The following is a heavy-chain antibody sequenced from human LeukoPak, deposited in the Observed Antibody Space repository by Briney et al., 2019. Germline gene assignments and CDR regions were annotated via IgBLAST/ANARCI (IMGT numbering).Heavy chain of an antibody. V-gene: IGHV1-2*02. Sequence: ASVKVSCKASRYTFTGYYMHWVRQAPGQGVEWMGWVNPKSGGTNYAQKFQGTVTMTRDTSISTAYMELSRLRSDDTAVYYCARGRGMITFGGVIVENWFDPWGQGTLVTVSS. J-gene: IGHJ5*02. CDR1: RYTFTGYY. D-gene: IGHD3-16*02. CDR2: VNPKSGGT. CDR3: ARGRGMITFGGVIVENWFDP.